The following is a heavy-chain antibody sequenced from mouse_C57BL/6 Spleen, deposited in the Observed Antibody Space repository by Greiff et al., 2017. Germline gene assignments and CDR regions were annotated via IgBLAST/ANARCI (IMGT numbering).Heavy chain of an antibody. CDR3: ARRDGNYVDY. V-gene: IGHV1-52*01. CDR1: GYTFTSYW. D-gene: IGHD2-1*01. J-gene: IGHJ2*01. CDR2: IDPSDSET. Sequence: QVHVKQPGAELVRPGSSVKLSCKASGYTFTSYWMHWVKQRPIQGLEWIGNIDPSDSETHYNQKFKDKATLTVDKSSSTAYMQLSSLTSEDSAVYYCARRDGNYVDYWGQGTTRTVSS.